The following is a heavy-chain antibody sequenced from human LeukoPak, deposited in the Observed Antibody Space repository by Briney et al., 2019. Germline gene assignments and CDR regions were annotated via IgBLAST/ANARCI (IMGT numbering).Heavy chain of an antibody. V-gene: IGHV3-74*01. CDR2: IKSDGSST. D-gene: IGHD2-2*01. CDR3: IGALSGTSCCGASDI. Sequence: GGSLRLSCAAAGFSFSSYWMHWVRQAPGKGLVWVARIKSDGSSTDYADYVKGRFTISRDNAKNTLYLQMNSLRAEDTAVYYCIGALSGTSCCGASDICGQGTMVTVSS. CDR1: GFSFSSYW. J-gene: IGHJ3*02.